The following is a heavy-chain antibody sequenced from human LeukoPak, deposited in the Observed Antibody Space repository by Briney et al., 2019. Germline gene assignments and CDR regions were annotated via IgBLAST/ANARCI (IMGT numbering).Heavy chain of an antibody. J-gene: IGHJ4*02. D-gene: IGHD2-2*01. CDR3: LRGDARDY. CDR1: GFTFSSYT. V-gene: IGHV3-21*01. CDR2: LDSSGRNT. Sequence: GDSLRLSCAASGFTFSSYTMNWVRQAPGKGLEWVSSLDSSGRNTHYAGSVEGRFTISRDNAKNSLYLQMSSLRAEDTAVYYCLRGDARDYWGQGTLVTVS.